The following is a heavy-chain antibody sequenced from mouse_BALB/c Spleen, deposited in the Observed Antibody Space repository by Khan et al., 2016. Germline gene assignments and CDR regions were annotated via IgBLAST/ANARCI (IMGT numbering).Heavy chain of an antibody. CDR1: GYSITSGYS. Sequence: EVPLQESGPDLVKPSQSLSLTCTVTGYSITSGYSWHWIRQFPGNKLEWMGYIHYSTRTNYSPSLTSRISITRDTSKNQFFLQLNSVTTEDTATYYCAGVTTGDFFDYWGQGTTLTVSS. CDR2: IHYSTRT. D-gene: IGHD2-2*01. J-gene: IGHJ2*01. CDR3: AGVTTGDFFDY. V-gene: IGHV3-1*02.